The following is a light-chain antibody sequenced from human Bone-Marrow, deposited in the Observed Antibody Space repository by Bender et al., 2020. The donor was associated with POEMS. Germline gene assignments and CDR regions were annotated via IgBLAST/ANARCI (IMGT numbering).Light chain of an antibody. CDR1: STDVGGFDY. V-gene: IGLV2-14*03. CDR2: DVT. CDR3: FSYAGGDTYV. Sequence: QSALTQPASVSGSLGQSITISCTGTSTDVGGFDYVSWYQQHPGKAPKLIIYDVTNRPSGVSIRFSGSRSDNTASLTISGLQADDEADYYCFSYAGGDTYVFGTGTKVTVL. J-gene: IGLJ1*01.